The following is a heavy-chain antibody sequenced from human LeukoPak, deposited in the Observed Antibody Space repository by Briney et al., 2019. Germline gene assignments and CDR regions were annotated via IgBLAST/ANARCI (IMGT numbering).Heavy chain of an antibody. Sequence: SVKVSCKASGFTFTSSAMQWVRQARGQRLEWIGWIVVGSGNTNYAQKFQERVTITRDMSTSTAYTELSSLRSEDTAVYYCAAVFPSGSYSSWFDPWGQGTLVTVSS. CDR3: AAVFPSGSYSSWFDP. CDR1: GFTFTSSA. V-gene: IGHV1-58*02. CDR2: IVVGSGNT. D-gene: IGHD1-26*01. J-gene: IGHJ5*02.